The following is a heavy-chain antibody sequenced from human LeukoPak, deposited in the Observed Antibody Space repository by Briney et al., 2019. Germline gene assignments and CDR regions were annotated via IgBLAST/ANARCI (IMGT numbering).Heavy chain of an antibody. J-gene: IGHJ3*02. CDR3: RIWNDVSSDAFDI. D-gene: IGHD1-1*01. CDR1: GFTFSDYY. CDR2: ISSSGSTI. V-gene: IGHV3-11*01. Sequence: KPGGSLRLSCAASGFTFSDYYMSWIRQAPGKGLEWVSYISSSGSTIYYADSVKGRFTISRDNAKNSLYLQMNSLRAEDTAVYYCRIWNDVSSDAFDIWGQGTMVTVSS.